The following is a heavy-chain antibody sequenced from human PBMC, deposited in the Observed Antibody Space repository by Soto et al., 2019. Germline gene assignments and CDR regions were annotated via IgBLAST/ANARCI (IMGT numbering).Heavy chain of an antibody. V-gene: IGHV4-59*08. CDR2: IYYSGST. Sequence: QVQLQESGPGLVKPSETLSLTCTVSGGSISSYYWSWIRQPPGKGLEWIGYIYYSGSTNYNPSLKRRVTISVDTSKNQCSLKLSSVTAADTAVYYCARLRFRDYYGSGSPDAFDIWGQGTMVTVSS. CDR3: ARLRFRDYYGSGSPDAFDI. CDR1: GGSISSYY. D-gene: IGHD3-10*01. J-gene: IGHJ3*02.